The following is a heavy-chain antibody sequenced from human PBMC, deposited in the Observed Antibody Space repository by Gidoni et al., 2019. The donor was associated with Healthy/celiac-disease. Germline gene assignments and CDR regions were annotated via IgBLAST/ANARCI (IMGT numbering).Heavy chain of an antibody. V-gene: IGHV4-30-4*01. J-gene: IGHJ4*02. CDR2: IYYRGST. D-gene: IGHD4-4*01. Sequence: QVQLQESGPGLAKPSQTLSLTCTVSGGSISSCDYYWSWIRQPPGKGLEWIGYIYYRGSTYYNPSLKSRVTISVDTSKNQFSLKLSSVTAADTAVYYCARGGNRRDFDYWGQGTLVTVSS. CDR3: ARGGNRRDFDY. CDR1: GGSISSCDYY.